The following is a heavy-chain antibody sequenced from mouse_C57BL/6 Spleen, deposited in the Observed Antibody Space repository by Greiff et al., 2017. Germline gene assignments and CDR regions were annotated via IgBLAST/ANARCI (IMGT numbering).Heavy chain of an antibody. CDR2: IHPNSGST. Sequence: QVQLQQPGAELVKPGASVKLSCKASGYTFTSDWMHWVKQRPGQGLEWIGMIHPNSGSTNYNVKFKSKATLTVAKSSSTAYLQLSSLTSEDSAVYYCATTVVEDCDVWGTGTTVTVSS. CDR1: GYTFTSDW. D-gene: IGHD1-1*01. J-gene: IGHJ1*03. V-gene: IGHV1-64*01. CDR3: ATTVVEDCDV.